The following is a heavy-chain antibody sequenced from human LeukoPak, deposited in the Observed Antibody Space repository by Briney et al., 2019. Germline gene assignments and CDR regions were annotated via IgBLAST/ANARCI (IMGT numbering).Heavy chain of an antibody. Sequence: PGESLKISFKGSGYRFTSYWIGWVRPMPGKGLEWMGIIYPGDSDTRYSPSFQGQVTISADKSISTTYLQWSSLQASDTAMYYCARRRLEATDAFDIWGQGTMVTVSS. D-gene: IGHD1-26*01. V-gene: IGHV5-51*01. CDR2: IYPGDSDT. CDR3: ARRRLEATDAFDI. CDR1: GYRFTSYW. J-gene: IGHJ3*02.